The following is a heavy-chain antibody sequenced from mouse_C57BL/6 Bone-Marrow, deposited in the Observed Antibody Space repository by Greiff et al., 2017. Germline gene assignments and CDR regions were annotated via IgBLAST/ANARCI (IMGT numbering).Heavy chain of an antibody. V-gene: IGHV5-6*02. CDR1: GFTFSSYG. CDR2: ISSGGSYT. CDR3: ARRGYLLDY. Sequence: DVMLVESGGDLVKPGGSLKLSCAASGFTFSSYGMSWVRPTPDKRLEWVATISSGGSYTYYPDSVKGRFTISRDNAKNTLYLQMSSLKSEDTAMYYCARRGYLLDYWGQGTTLTVSS. D-gene: IGHD5-1*01. J-gene: IGHJ2*01.